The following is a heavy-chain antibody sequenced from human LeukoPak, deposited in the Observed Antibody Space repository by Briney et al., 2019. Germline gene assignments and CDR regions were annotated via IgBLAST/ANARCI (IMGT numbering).Heavy chain of an antibody. Sequence: GGSLRLSCATSGFTVSSNYMSWVRQAPGKGLEWVSVIYSGGSTYYADSVKGRFTISRDNSKNTMYLQMNSLRAEDTAVYYCAKDLSAIVVVTGLGYWGQGILVTVSS. CDR3: AKDLSAIVVVTGLGY. V-gene: IGHV3-66*02. D-gene: IGHD2-21*02. J-gene: IGHJ4*02. CDR1: GFTVSSNY. CDR2: IYSGGST.